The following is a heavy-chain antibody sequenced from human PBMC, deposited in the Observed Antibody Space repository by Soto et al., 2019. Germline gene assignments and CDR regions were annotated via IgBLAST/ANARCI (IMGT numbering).Heavy chain of an antibody. CDR1: GGSFSTYY. J-gene: IGHJ2*01. CDR3: ASDSGYTNWNFDL. D-gene: IGHD3-22*01. CDR2: IYYTGST. Sequence: QVRLQESGPGLVKPSETLSLTCSVSGGSFSTYYWSWIRQPPGKGLEWIGYIYYTGSTNYNPSLKGRGTMSIDTSINQFSLKLNSVTAADTAVYYCASDSGYTNWNFDLWGRGTLVTVSS. V-gene: IGHV4-59*01.